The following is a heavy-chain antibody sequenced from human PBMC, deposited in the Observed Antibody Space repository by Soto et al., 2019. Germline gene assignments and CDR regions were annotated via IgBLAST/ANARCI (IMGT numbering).Heavy chain of an antibody. D-gene: IGHD5-18*01. J-gene: IGHJ6*02. V-gene: IGHV1-69*01. CDR2: IIHIFGTA. CDR3: ARREGGYSYGPTEYYGMDV. CDR1: GVTFSSYA. Sequence: QVQLVQSGAEVKKPGASVKVSCKASGVTFSSYAISWVRQAPGQGLEWMGGIIHIFGTANYAQKFEGRVTITADETTRTAYMELSSLRSEDTDVYYCARREGGYSYGPTEYYGMDVWGQGTTVTVCS.